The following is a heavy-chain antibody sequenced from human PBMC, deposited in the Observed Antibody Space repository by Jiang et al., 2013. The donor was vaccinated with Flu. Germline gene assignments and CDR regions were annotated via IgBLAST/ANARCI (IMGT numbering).Heavy chain of an antibody. CDR1: AASITSNNW. D-gene: IGHD3-10*01. CDR2: IYHSGTT. CDR3: ARDSRVRGITPRSGYYGMD. V-gene: IGHV4-4*02. Sequence: GSGLVKPSGTLSLTCAVSAASITSNNWWSWVRQPPGKGLEWIGEIYHSGTTNYNPSLKSRVTISVDKSKNQFSLTLTSVTAADTAVYYCARDSRVRGITPRSGYYGMD. J-gene: IGHJ6*01.